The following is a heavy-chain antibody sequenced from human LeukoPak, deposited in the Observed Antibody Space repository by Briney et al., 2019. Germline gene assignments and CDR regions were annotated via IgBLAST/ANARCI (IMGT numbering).Heavy chain of an antibody. D-gene: IGHD2-2*01. CDR2: ISYDGSNK. CDR3: ARVDVVVPAAFDY. CDR1: GFTFSSYA. J-gene: IGHJ4*02. V-gene: IGHV3-30*04. Sequence: SXXLSCAASGFTFSSYAMHWVRQAPGKGLEWVAVISYDGSNKYYADSVKGRFTISRDNSKNTLYLQMNSLRAEDTAVYYCARVDVVVPAAFDYWGQGTLVTVSS.